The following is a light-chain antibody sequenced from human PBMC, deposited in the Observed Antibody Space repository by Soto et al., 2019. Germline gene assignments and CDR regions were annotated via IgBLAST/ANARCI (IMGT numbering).Light chain of an antibody. V-gene: IGLV2-14*01. J-gene: IGLJ1*01. CDR2: DVS. Sequence: QSALTQPASVSGSPGQSITISCTGTSSDVGGYNYVSWYQQHPGKAPKLMIYDVSNRPSGVSNRFSGSKSGNTASLTISGLQAEDEADYCCSSYTSSTTLYGFGTGTKVTVL. CDR3: SSYTSSTTLYG. CDR1: SSDVGGYNY.